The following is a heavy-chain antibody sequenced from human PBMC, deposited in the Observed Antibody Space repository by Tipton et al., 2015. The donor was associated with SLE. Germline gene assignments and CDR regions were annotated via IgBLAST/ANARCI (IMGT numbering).Heavy chain of an antibody. CDR3: ARQAYLCSTTSCPMNPDAFDI. J-gene: IGHJ3*02. V-gene: IGHV4-34*01. D-gene: IGHD2-2*01. CDR2: IHHSAGA. CDR1: GGSFDYA. Sequence: TLSLTCTVYGGSFDYAWSWIRQPPGKGLEWIGEIHHSAGAKYSPSLESRVTISIDTSKTQFSLRLSSVTAADTAVYYCARQAYLCSTTSCPMNPDAFDIWGQGTMVTVSS.